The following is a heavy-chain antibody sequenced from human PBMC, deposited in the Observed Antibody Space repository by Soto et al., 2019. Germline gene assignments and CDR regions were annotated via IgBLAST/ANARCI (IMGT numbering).Heavy chain of an antibody. Sequence: GASVKVSCKASGYTFTSYGISWVRQAPGQGLEWMGWISAYNGNTNYAQKLQGRVTMTTDTSTSTAYMELRSLRSDDTAVYYCARDISSWSTSTSYYYYGMDVWGQGTTVTVSS. J-gene: IGHJ6*02. D-gene: IGHD6-13*01. V-gene: IGHV1-18*01. CDR2: ISAYNGNT. CDR3: ARDISSWSTSTSYYYYGMDV. CDR1: GYTFTSYG.